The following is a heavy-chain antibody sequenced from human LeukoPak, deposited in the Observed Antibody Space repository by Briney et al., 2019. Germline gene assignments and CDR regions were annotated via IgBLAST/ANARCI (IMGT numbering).Heavy chain of an antibody. J-gene: IGHJ4*02. Sequence: SETLSLTCTVSGGSISSGGYYWSWIRQHPGKGLEWIGYIYYSGSTNYNPSLKSRVTISVDTSKNQFSLKLSSVTAADTAVYYCARAARWGRANDYWGQGTLVTVSS. CDR3: ARAARWGRANDY. D-gene: IGHD1-26*01. CDR2: IYYSGST. CDR1: GGSISSGGYY. V-gene: IGHV4-61*08.